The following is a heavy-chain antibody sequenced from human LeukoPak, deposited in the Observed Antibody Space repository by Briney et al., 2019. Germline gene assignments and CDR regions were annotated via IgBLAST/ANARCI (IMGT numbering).Heavy chain of an antibody. CDR1: GGSISSYY. CDR2: IYYSGST. V-gene: IGHV4-59*01. J-gene: IGHJ6*02. Sequence: SEALSLTCTVSGGSISSYYWSWIRQPPGKGLEWIGYIYYSGSTNYNPSLKSRVTISVDTSTNQFSLKLSSVTAADTAVYYCARGTALGGTTLGYYYYGMDVWGQGTTVTVSS. CDR3: ARGTALGGTTLGYYYYGMDV. D-gene: IGHD1-1*01.